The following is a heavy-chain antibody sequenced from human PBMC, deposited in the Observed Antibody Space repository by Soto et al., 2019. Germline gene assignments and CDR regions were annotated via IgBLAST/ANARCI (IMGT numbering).Heavy chain of an antibody. Sequence: QVQLVQSGAEVKKPGASVKVSCKVSGYTLTELSMHWVRQAPGKGLEWMGGFDPEDGETIYAQKFQGRVTMTEDTSTDTAYMELSSLRSEDTAVYYCATEMGVVGSYYYDSSGWRGRAFDIWGQGTMVTVSS. J-gene: IGHJ3*02. CDR3: ATEMGVVGSYYYDSSGWRGRAFDI. CDR2: FDPEDGET. V-gene: IGHV1-24*01. D-gene: IGHD3-22*01. CDR1: GYTLTELS.